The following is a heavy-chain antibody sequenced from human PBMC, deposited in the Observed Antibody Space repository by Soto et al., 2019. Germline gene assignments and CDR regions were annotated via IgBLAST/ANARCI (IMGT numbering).Heavy chain of an antibody. Sequence: QVQLQESGPGLVKPSETLSLTCTVSGGSISSYYWCWIRQPPGKGLEWIGYIYYSGSTNYNPALKRRVTISVDTSKNPFSLKLSSVTAADTAVYYCAREGLTGTIGLYYYYGMDVWGQGTTVTVSS. J-gene: IGHJ6*02. D-gene: IGHD1-7*01. CDR2: IYYSGST. CDR3: AREGLTGTIGLYYYYGMDV. CDR1: GGSISSYY. V-gene: IGHV4-59*01.